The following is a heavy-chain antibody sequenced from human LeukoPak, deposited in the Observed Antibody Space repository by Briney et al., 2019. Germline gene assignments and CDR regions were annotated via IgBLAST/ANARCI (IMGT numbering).Heavy chain of an antibody. D-gene: IGHD6-19*01. CDR1: DGSISTYY. J-gene: IGHJ4*02. V-gene: IGHV4-59*01. CDR2: IYYNEST. CDR3: ARGRWLVNY. Sequence: TSETLSLTCTVSDGSISTYYWSWIRQPVGKGLEWIGYIYYNESTNYNPSVKSRVTISADTSKNQFSLKLRSVTAADTAVYYCARGRWLVNYWGQGTLVTVSS.